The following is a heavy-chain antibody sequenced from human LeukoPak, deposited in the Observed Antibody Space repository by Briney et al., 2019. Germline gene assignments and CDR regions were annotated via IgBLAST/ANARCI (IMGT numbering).Heavy chain of an antibody. J-gene: IGHJ4*02. CDR3: ARHKRRIAARQDRGGFDY. Sequence: PGGSLRLSCAASGFTFSIYAMSWVRQAPGKGLEWIGEINHSGSTNYNPSLKSRVTISVDTSKNQFSLKLSSVTAADTAVYYCARHKRRIAARQDRGGFDYWGQGTLVTVSS. V-gene: IGHV4-34*01. CDR2: INHSGST. CDR1: GFTFSIYA. D-gene: IGHD6-6*01.